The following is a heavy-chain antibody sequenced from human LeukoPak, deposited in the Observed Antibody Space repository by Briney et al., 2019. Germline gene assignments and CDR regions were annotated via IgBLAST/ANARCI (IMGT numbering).Heavy chain of an antibody. V-gene: IGHV4-59*01. CDR3: ARDWSTGYWFDR. Sequence: SETLSLTCTVSGDSLRSYYWSWIRLSPGDRLEWIGHIYYSGSTNYNPSLRGRVSISRDLSTNQISLKLGSVTAADTAIYHCARDWSTGYWFDRWGPGTLVTVSS. D-gene: IGHD3-3*01. J-gene: IGHJ5*02. CDR2: IYYSGST. CDR1: GDSLRSYY.